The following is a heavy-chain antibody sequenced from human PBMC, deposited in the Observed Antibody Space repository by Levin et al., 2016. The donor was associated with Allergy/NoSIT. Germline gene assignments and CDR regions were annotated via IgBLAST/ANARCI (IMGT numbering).Heavy chain of an antibody. J-gene: IGHJ6*03. V-gene: IGHV3-30-3*01. CDR2: ISYDGSNK. Sequence: VRQAPGKGLEWVAVISYDGSNKYYADSVKGRFTISRDNSKNTLYLQMNSLRAEDTAVYYCARDSSSSPGYYYYYMDVWGKGTTVTVSS. D-gene: IGHD6-6*01. CDR3: ARDSSSSPGYYYYYMDV.